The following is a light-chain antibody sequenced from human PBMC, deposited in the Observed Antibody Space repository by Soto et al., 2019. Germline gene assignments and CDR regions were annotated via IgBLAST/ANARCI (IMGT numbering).Light chain of an antibody. J-gene: IGKJ2*01. V-gene: IGKV4-1*01. Sequence: IVMTQSPDSLAVSLGERATINCKSSQSVLYSSNNKNYLAWYRQKPGQPPKLLIYWASIRESGVPDRIRGSGSGTDFTVTISSLQAEDVAIYYCRQYYSTPPYTFRQGPKLEIK. CDR2: WAS. CDR1: QSVLYSSNNKNY. CDR3: RQYYSTPPYT.